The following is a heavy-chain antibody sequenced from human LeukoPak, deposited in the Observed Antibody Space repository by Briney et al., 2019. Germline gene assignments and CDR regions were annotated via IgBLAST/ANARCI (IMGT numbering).Heavy chain of an antibody. J-gene: IGHJ4*02. CDR1: GFTFSSYG. CDR2: ISYDGSNK. Sequence: GGSLRLSCAASGFTFSSYGMHWVRQAPGKGLEWVAVISYDGSNKYYADSVKGRFTISRDNTKNTLYLQMNSLRAEDTAVYYCAKGGQTLTDWGQGTLVTVSS. CDR3: AKGGQTLTD. D-gene: IGHD3-10*01. V-gene: IGHV3-30*18.